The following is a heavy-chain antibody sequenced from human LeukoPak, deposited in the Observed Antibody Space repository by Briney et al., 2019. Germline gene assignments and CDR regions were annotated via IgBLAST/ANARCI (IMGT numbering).Heavy chain of an antibody. J-gene: IGHJ4*02. CDR3: ARRVLRYFDWLLYLPREFDY. Sequence: PSETLSLTCAVYGGSFSGYYWSWIRQPPGKGLEWIGEINHSGSTNYNPSLKSRVTISVDTSKNQFSLKLSSVTAADTAVYYCARRVLRYFDWLLYLPREFDYWGQGTLVTVSS. D-gene: IGHD3-9*01. V-gene: IGHV4-34*01. CDR2: INHSGST. CDR1: GGSFSGYY.